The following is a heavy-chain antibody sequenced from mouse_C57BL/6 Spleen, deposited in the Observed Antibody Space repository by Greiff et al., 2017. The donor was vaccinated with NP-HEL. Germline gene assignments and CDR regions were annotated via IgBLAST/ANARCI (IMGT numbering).Heavy chain of an antibody. CDR1: GYTFTSYW. CDR3: ARGEVTTVSSEGFWYFGV. D-gene: IGHD1-1*01. V-gene: IGHV1-55*01. J-gene: IGHJ1*03. Sequence: QVQLQQPGAELVKPGASVKMSCKASGYTFTSYWITWVKQRPGQGLEWIGDIYPGSGSTNYNEKFKSKATLTVDTSSSTAYMQLSSLTSEDSAVYYCARGEVTTVSSEGFWYFGVWGTGTTVTVSS. CDR2: IYPGSGST.